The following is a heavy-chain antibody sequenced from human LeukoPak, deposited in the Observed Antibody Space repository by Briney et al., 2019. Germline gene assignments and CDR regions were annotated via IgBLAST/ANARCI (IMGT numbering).Heavy chain of an antibody. CDR3: ARDKETDYGDYQDWFDP. V-gene: IGHV3-21*01. J-gene: IGHJ5*02. CDR1: GFTFSSYS. Sequence: PGGSLRLSCAASGFTFSSYSMNWVRQAPGKELEWVSSISSSSSYIYYADSVKGRFTISRDNAKNSLYLQMNSLRAEDTAVYYCARDKETDYGDYQDWFDPWGQGTLVTVSS. D-gene: IGHD4-17*01. CDR2: ISSSSSYI.